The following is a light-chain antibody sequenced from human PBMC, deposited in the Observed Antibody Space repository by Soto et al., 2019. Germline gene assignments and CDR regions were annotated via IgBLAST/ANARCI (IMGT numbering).Light chain of an antibody. CDR3: QQYNKRPVT. Sequence: EIVMTQSPVTLSVSPGESATLSYRASQSISRNLAWYQQKLGQAPRLLIYGASTRATRIAARFSGSGSGTEFTLTISSLQSEDFGVYFCQQYNKRPVTVGQGTKVDIK. CDR2: GAS. V-gene: IGKV3-15*01. CDR1: QSISRN. J-gene: IGKJ1*01.